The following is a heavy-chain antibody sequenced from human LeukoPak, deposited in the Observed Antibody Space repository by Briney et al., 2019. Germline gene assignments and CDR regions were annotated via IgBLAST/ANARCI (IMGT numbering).Heavy chain of an antibody. CDR3: ARVKYCGGDCYPFDY. V-gene: IGHV4-59*01. J-gene: IGHJ4*02. Sequence: PSETLSLTCTVSGGSFSSYYWSWIRQPPGKGLEWIGYIYYTGSTNYNPSLKSRVTISVDTSENQFSLKLRSVTAADTAFYYCARVKYCGGDCYPFDYWGQGTLVTVSS. CDR2: IYYTGST. CDR1: GGSFSSYY. D-gene: IGHD2-21*01.